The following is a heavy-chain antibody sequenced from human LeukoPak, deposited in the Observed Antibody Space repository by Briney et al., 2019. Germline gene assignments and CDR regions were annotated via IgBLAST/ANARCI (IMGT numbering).Heavy chain of an antibody. V-gene: IGHV4-4*02. Sequence: SETLSLTCDVSVGSVTSTNWWTWFRQPPGKGLEWIGAIKSSGDTLYNPSLKSRVTMYVDTSMNQFSLKLSSVTAADTAMYYCARRASGYFDSSGRDHWNFDLWGRGTLVTVSS. CDR1: VGSVTSTNW. CDR3: ARRASGYFDSSGRDHWNFDL. CDR2: IKSSGDT. J-gene: IGHJ2*01. D-gene: IGHD3-22*01.